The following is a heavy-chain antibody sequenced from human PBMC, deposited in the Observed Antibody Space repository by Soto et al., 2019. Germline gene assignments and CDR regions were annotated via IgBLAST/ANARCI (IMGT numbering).Heavy chain of an antibody. J-gene: IGHJ4*02. D-gene: IGHD1-26*01. CDR3: GRGRSGQIVIFY. CDR2: IGPESGAT. Sequence: GGSVKVSCKTSGYTFTGHYIHWVRQAPQQGPEWMGEIGPESGATRYAEKFRGRVTMTMDTSITTVYMELRNLSPDDTAVYYCGRGRSGQIVIFYWGQGTPVTVSS. V-gene: IGHV1-2*02. CDR1: GYTFTGHY.